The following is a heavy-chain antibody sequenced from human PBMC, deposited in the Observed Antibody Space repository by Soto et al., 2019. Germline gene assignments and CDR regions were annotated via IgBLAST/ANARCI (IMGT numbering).Heavy chain of an antibody. J-gene: IGHJ6*03. Sequence: GGSLRLSCAASGFTFSNAWMSWVRQAPGKGLEWVGRIKSKTDGGTTDYAAPVKGRFTISRDDSKNTLYLQMNSLKTEDTAVYYCTTDPPFYGDYVRDYMDVWGKGTTVTVSS. CDR1: GFTFSNAW. D-gene: IGHD4-17*01. V-gene: IGHV3-15*01. CDR3: TTDPPFYGDYVRDYMDV. CDR2: IKSKTDGGTT.